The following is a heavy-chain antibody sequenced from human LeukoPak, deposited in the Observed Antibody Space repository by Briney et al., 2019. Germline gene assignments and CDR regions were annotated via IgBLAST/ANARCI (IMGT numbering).Heavy chain of an antibody. CDR2: ISGSGGST. Sequence: GGSLRLSCAASGFTFSSYAMSWVRQAPGKGLEWVSAISGSGGSTYYADSVKGRFTISRGNSKNTLYLQMNSLRAEDTAVYYCAKSARYFDWSDDAFDIWGQGTMVTVSS. CDR3: AKSARYFDWSDDAFDI. J-gene: IGHJ3*02. CDR1: GFTFSSYA. D-gene: IGHD3-9*01. V-gene: IGHV3-23*01.